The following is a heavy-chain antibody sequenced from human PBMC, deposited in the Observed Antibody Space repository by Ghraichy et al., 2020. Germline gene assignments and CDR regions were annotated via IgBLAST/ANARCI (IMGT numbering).Heavy chain of an antibody. J-gene: IGHJ3*02. D-gene: IGHD1-26*01. CDR1: GGSISSYY. Sequence: SETLSLTCTVSGGSISSYYWSWIRQPPGKGLEWIGYIYYSGSTNYNPSLKSRVTISVDTSKNQFSLKLSSVTAADTAVYYCARVGVREEAFDIWGQGTMVTVSS. CDR3: ARVGVREEAFDI. V-gene: IGHV4-59*01. CDR2: IYYSGST.